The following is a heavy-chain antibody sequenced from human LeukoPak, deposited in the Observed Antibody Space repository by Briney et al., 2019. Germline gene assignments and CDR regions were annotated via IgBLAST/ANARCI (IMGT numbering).Heavy chain of an antibody. J-gene: IGHJ5*02. V-gene: IGHV1-2*02. Sequence: ASVKVSCKASGYTFTGYYMHWVRQAPGQGLEWMGWINPNSGGTNYAQKFQGRVTMTRDTSINTAYMELSRLRSDDTAVYYCARDSNAGTDNWFDPWGQGTLVTVSS. CDR2: INPNSGGT. CDR1: GYTFTGYY. D-gene: IGHD3-10*01. CDR3: ARDSNAGTDNWFDP.